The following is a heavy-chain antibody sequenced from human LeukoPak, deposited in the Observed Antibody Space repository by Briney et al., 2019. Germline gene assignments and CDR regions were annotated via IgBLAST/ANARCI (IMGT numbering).Heavy chain of an antibody. V-gene: IGHV4-39*02. J-gene: IGHJ5*02. CDR1: AGPISGSSYY. CDR3: GSDYYGSGNYQTFDP. D-gene: IGHD3-10*01. Sequence: PSETLSLTCNVSAGPISGSSYYWGWIPQPPGKALEWIGSIYYSGRTYYNPPLKSRDTISVDTYENHFSLKLSYVTAADTAVYDCGSDYYGSGNYQTFDPWGQGTLVTVSS. CDR2: IYYSGRT.